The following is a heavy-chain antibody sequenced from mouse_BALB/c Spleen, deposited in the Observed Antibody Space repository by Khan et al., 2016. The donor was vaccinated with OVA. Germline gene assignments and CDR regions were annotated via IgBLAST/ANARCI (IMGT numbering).Heavy chain of an antibody. CDR3: ARRNYFGYTFAY. CDR2: ISPGSGDT. CDR1: GYTFTDYY. D-gene: IGHD1-2*01. J-gene: IGHJ3*01. Sequence: QVQLQHSGAELARPGASVKLSCKASGYTFTDYYINWVKQRTGQGLEWIGEISPGSGDTYYNEKFKGKATLTADKSSSTAYMQLSSLTSEASAVYFCARRNYFGYTFAYWGQGTLVTVSA. V-gene: IGHV1-77*01.